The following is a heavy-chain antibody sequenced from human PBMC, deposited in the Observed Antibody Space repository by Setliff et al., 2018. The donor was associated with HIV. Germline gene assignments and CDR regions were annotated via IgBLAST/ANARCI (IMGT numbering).Heavy chain of an antibody. CDR2: INHSGST. V-gene: IGHV4-34*01. J-gene: IGHJ3*02. Sequence: SETLSLTCAVYGGSLNDYYWSWSRLPPGKGLEWIGEINHSGSTNYNPSLKSRVTISVDTSKNQFSLKLSSVTAADTAVYYSASRYCTNGVCYRHFYGSGSPLEAFDIWGQGTMVTVSS. CDR1: GGSLNDYY. D-gene: IGHD2-8*01. CDR3: ASRYCTNGVCYRHFYGSGSPLEAFDI.